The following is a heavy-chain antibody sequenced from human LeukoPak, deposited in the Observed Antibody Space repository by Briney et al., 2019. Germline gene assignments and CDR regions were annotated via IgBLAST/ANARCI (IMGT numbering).Heavy chain of an antibody. CDR1: GFPFSSYA. CDR2: ISDSGGST. CDR3: VRGYSFGPCGMDV. V-gene: IGHV3-64D*09. J-gene: IGHJ6*02. Sequence: RGSLRLSCSASGFPFSSYAMHWVRQAPGKGLEYVSAISDSGGSTYYADSVKGRFTISRDNSKNTLYLQMSSLRAEDTAVYFCVRGYSFGPCGMDVWGQGTTVTVSS. D-gene: IGHD2-15*01.